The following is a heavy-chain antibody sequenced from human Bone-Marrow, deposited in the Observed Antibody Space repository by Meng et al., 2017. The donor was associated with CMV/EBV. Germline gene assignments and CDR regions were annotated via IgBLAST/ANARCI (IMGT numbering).Heavy chain of an antibody. J-gene: IGHJ4*02. CDR1: GGTFSSYA. CDR2: IIPILGIA. CDR3: ARDRGTAAAGTWDS. D-gene: IGHD6-13*01. V-gene: IGHV1-69*10. Sequence: SVKVSCKASGGTFSSYAISWVRQAPGQGLEWMGGIIPILGIANYAQKFQGRVTITADKSTSTAHMELSSLRSEDTAVYYCARDRGTAAAGTWDSWGQGTLVTVSS.